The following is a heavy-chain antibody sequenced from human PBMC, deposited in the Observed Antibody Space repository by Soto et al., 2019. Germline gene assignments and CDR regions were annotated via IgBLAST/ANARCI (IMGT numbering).Heavy chain of an antibody. Sequence: GGSLRLSCVASEFTFNTYNINWVRQAPGKGLEWVSSISSSSGSIYYADSVKGRFTISRDNAKNSLYLQMNSLRAEDTAVYYCARDSPRTRGYFDLLGRGTLVTVSS. CDR3: ARDSPRTRGYFDL. CDR1: EFTFNTYN. J-gene: IGHJ2*01. V-gene: IGHV3-21*06. CDR2: ISSSSGSI. D-gene: IGHD5-12*01.